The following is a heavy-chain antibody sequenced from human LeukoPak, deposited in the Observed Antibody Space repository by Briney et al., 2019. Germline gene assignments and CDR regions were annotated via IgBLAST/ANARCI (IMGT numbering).Heavy chain of an antibody. CDR3: ARVRDGYNDAYDI. J-gene: IGHJ3*02. D-gene: IGHD5-24*01. CDR1: GYTFTSYN. V-gene: IGHV1-46*01. CDR2: IKPSGDNT. Sequence: ASVKLSCKTSGYTFTSYNLHWVRQAPGQRLEWMGIIKPSGDNTHYAQKFQGRFTMTSDTSTSSVYMELSSLISADTAVYYCARVRDGYNDAYDIWGQGTMVTVTS.